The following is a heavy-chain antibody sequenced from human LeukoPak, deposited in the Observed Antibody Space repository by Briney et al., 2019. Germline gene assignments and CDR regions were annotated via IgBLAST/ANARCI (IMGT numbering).Heavy chain of an antibody. D-gene: IGHD3-22*01. V-gene: IGHV4-4*07. J-gene: IGHJ4*02. Sequence: KAWVALYLSWTVSGGSISSYYWSWIRQPPGKGLEWIGRIYTSGSTNYNPSLKSRVTMSVDTSKNQFSLKLSSVTAADTAVYYCARGSYYYDSSGRLFDYWGQGTLVTVSS. CDR3: ARGSYYYDSSGRLFDY. CDR2: IYTSGST. CDR1: GGSISSYY.